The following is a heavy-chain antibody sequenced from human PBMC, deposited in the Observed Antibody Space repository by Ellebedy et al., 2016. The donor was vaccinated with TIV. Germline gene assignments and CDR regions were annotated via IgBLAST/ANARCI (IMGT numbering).Heavy chain of an antibody. D-gene: IGHD2-8*01. J-gene: IGHJ5*02. CDR3: ARDSAHGPPHWFDP. CDR1: GGSISINTFD. Sequence: SETLSLXXTVSGGSISINTFDWVWIRQTPGKGLEWIGAVHSTGSTKYNPSLKARLDISIDTSKSQFSLSLRDVTAADTAVYFCARDSAHGPPHWFDPWGPGTLVTVSS. V-gene: IGHV4-39*07. CDR2: VHSTGST.